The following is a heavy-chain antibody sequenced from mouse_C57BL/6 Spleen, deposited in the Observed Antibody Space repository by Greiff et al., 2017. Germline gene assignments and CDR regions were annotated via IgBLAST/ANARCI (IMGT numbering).Heavy chain of an antibody. D-gene: IGHD1-1*01. CDR1: GYSITSGYA. J-gene: IGHJ3*01. CDR2: ISYSGST. V-gene: IGHV3-1*01. Sequence: EVQLVESGPGMVKPSQSLSLTCTVTGYSITSGYAWHWIRHFPGNKLEWMGYISYSGSTNYNPSLKSRISITHDTSKNHFFLKLNSVTTEDTATYDCAGGYGPFAYWGQGTLVTVSA. CDR3: AGGYGPFAY.